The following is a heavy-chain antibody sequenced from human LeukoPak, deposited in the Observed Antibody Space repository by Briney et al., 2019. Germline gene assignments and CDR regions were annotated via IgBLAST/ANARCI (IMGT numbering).Heavy chain of an antibody. J-gene: IGHJ4*02. CDR1: GGTFSSYA. CDR3: AASKYQLLYRNYDY. V-gene: IGHV1-69*05. D-gene: IGHD2-2*02. Sequence: GASVKVSCKASGGTFSSYAISWVRQAPGQGLEWMGGIIPILGTANYAQKFQGRVTITTDESTSTAYMELSSLRSEDTAVYYCAASKYQLLYRNYDYWGQGTLVTVSS. CDR2: IIPILGTA.